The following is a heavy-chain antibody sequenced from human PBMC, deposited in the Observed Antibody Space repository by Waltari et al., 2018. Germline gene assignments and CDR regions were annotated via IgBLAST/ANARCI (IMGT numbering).Heavy chain of an antibody. V-gene: IGHV3-48*03. CDR3: AGGTGNYYDGFDI. CDR2: ISDIVTII. CDR1: GFTFSSYE. D-gene: IGHD3-22*01. Sequence: ERQLVESGGGSVQPGGSLRLSCQASGFTFSSYEMKWVRRAPGKGLEWVSFISDIVTIIYYGDAVKGRFTVSRDNAKKARYLQMNSLGADDTAIYYCAGGTGNYYDGFDIWGQGTMVMVSS. J-gene: IGHJ3*02.